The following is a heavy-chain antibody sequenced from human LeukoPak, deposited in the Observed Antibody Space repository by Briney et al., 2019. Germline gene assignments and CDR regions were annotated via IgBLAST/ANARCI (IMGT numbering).Heavy chain of an antibody. CDR2: ISSSSSYI. Sequence: GGSLRLSCAASGFTFSSYSMNWVRQAPGKGLEWVSAISSSSSYIYYADSVKGRFTISRDNAKNSLYLQMNSLRAEDSAVYYCAIRGDIVVARWGQGTLVTVSS. D-gene: IGHD2-2*01. CDR1: GFTFSSYS. J-gene: IGHJ4*02. V-gene: IGHV3-21*01. CDR3: AIRGDIVVAR.